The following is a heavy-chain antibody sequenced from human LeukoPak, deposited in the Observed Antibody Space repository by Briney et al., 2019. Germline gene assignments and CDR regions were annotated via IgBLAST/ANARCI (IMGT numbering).Heavy chain of an antibody. D-gene: IGHD3-10*01. V-gene: IGHV3-48*03. CDR1: GFTFSSYE. Sequence: GGSLRLSCAASGFTFSSYEMNWVRQAPGKGLEWVSYISSSGSTIYYADSVKGRFTISRDNAKNSLYLQMHSLRAEDTAVYYCATTYGSGTSFGAFDIWGQGTMVTVSS. J-gene: IGHJ3*02. CDR2: ISSSGSTI. CDR3: ATTYGSGTSFGAFDI.